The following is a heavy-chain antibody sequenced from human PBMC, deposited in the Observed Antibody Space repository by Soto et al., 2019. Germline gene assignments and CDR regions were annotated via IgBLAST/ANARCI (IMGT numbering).Heavy chain of an antibody. D-gene: IGHD4-17*01. CDR1: GFTFSSYG. CDR2: ISYDGSNK. CDR3: AKGLYYYYYYMDV. J-gene: IGHJ6*03. V-gene: IGHV3-30*18. Sequence: QVQLVESGGGVVQPGRSLRLSCAASGFTFSSYGMHWVRQAPGKGLEWVAVISYDGSNKYYADSVKGRFTISRDNSKNTLYLQMNSLRAEDTAVYYCAKGLYYYYYYMDVWGKGTTVTVSS.